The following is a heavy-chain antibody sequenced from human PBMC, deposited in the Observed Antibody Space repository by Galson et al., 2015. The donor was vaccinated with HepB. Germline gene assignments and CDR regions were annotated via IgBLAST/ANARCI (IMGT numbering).Heavy chain of an antibody. CDR1: GYTLTRYA. V-gene: IGHV7-4-1*02. CDR3: ARDRDGRYFDL. Sequence: SVKVSCKASGYTLTRYAVNWLRQAPGQGLEWMGWINTNTGNPIYAQGFTGRFVFSLDTSVSTAYLKISSLKAEDTAVYYCARDRDGRYFDLWGRGTLVTVSS. J-gene: IGHJ2*01. CDR2: INTNTGNP.